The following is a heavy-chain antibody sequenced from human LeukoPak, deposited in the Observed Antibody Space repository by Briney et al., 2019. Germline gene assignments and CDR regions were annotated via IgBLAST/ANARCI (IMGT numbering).Heavy chain of an antibody. D-gene: IGHD1-14*01. J-gene: IGHJ5*02. CDR1: GYTFTGYY. V-gene: IGHV1-2*02. Sequence: VASVKVSCKASGYTFTGYYMHWVRQAPGQGLEWMGWINPNSGGTNYAQKFQGRVTMIRDTSISTAYMELSRLRSDDTAVYYCARDPSYNLNWFDPWGQGTLVTVSS. CDR2: INPNSGGT. CDR3: ARDPSYNLNWFDP.